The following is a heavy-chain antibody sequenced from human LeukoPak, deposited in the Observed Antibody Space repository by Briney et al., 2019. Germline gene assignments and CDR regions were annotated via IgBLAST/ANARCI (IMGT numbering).Heavy chain of an antibody. CDR2: IKQDGSEK. CDR1: GFTFSSYW. V-gene: IGHV3-7*03. Sequence: PGGSLRPSCAASGFTFSSYWMSWVRQAPGKGLEWVANIKQDGSEKYYVDSVKGRFTISRDNAKNSLYLQMNSLRAEDTAVYYCARGYGLYYFDYWGQGTLVTVSS. J-gene: IGHJ4*02. CDR3: ARGYGLYYFDY. D-gene: IGHD3-10*01.